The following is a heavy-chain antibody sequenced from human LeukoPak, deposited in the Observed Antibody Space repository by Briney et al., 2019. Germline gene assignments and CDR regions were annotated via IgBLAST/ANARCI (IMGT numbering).Heavy chain of an antibody. D-gene: IGHD3-22*01. Sequence: SETLSLTCAVYGGSFSGYYWSWIRQPPGKGLEWIGEINHSGSTNYNPSLESRVTISVDTSKNQFSLKLSSVTAADTAVYYCARTPEGNYYDSSGYYLDYWGQGTLVTVSS. CDR1: GGSFSGYY. V-gene: IGHV4-34*01. CDR3: ARTPEGNYYDSSGYYLDY. J-gene: IGHJ4*02. CDR2: INHSGST.